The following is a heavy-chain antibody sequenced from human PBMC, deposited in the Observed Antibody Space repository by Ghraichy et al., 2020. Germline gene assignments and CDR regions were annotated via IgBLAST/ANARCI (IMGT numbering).Heavy chain of an antibody. V-gene: IGHV3-7*01. Sequence: GGSLRLSCAASAFSFSSTWMSWVRRAPGKGLEWVANINDDGCEKYYVDSVKGRFAISRDNARNSLYLHMNSLRAEDTAVYYCARSAQAGAVDYWGQGTLVTVSS. CDR1: AFSFSSTW. J-gene: IGHJ4*02. CDR2: INDDGCEK. D-gene: IGHD1-26*01. CDR3: ARSAQAGAVDY.